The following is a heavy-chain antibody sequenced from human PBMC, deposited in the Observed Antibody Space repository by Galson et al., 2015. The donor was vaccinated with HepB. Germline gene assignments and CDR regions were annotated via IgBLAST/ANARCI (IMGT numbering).Heavy chain of an antibody. CDR1: GFTFSSYS. D-gene: IGHD2-2*01. CDR2: ISSSSSVI. CDR3: ARELVVPAASAYGMDV. Sequence: SLRLSCAASGFTFSSYSMNWVRQAPGKGLEWVSYISSSSSVIYYADSVKGRFTISRDNAKNSLYLQMNSLRDEDTAVYYCARELVVPAASAYGMDVWGQGTTVTVSS. V-gene: IGHV3-48*02. J-gene: IGHJ6*02.